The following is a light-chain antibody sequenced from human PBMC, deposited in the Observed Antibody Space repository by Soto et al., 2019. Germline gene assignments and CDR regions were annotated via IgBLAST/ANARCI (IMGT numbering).Light chain of an antibody. Sequence: EIGMTQSPATLSVSPGDRATLSCRASQSVRSNLAWYQQKPGQAPRLLIYGASTRATGIPARFSGSGSGTEFTLSIRSLQSEDFALYYCQQYNNWPRTFGQGTKLEIK. CDR1: QSVRSN. CDR2: GAS. CDR3: QQYNNWPRT. V-gene: IGKV3-15*01. J-gene: IGKJ2*01.